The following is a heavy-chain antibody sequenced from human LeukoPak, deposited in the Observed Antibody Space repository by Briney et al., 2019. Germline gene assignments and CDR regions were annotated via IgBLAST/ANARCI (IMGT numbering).Heavy chain of an antibody. CDR3: ARDWTYAFGI. V-gene: IGHV3-48*02. D-gene: IGHD3/OR15-3a*01. Sequence: PGGSLRLSCVASGFTFSFYSMNWVRQAPGKGLEWVSYISSGAGPIYYADSVQGRFTISRDNAKNSLYLQMNSLRDEDTAVYFCARDWTYAFGIWGQGTLVTVSS. CDR1: GFTFSFYS. J-gene: IGHJ3*02. CDR2: ISSGAGPI.